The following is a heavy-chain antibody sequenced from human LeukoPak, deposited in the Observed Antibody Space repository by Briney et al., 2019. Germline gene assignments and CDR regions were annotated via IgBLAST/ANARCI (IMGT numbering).Heavy chain of an antibody. V-gene: IGHV6-1*01. CDR3: ARDLSGDGSGSSFDY. CDR1: GDSVSSNSAA. D-gene: IGHD3-10*01. J-gene: IGHJ4*02. Sequence: SQTLSLTCAISGDSVSSNSAAWNWIRQSPSRGLEWLGRAFCRSKCYKEYAVSVKSRITINPDTSKNQFSLQLNSVTHEDTAVYYCARDLSGDGSGSSFDYWGQGTLVTVSP. CDR2: AFCRSKCYK.